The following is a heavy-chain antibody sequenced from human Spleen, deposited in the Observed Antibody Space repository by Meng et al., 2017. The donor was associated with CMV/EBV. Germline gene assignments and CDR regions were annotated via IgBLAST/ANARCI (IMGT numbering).Heavy chain of an antibody. V-gene: IGHV3-30*02. CDR3: ASGAVVYSSSPRGFDY. J-gene: IGHJ4*02. D-gene: IGHD6-6*01. CDR2: IWHDGSNK. Sequence: GESLKISCAASGFSISTYGMNWVRQSPGKGLEWVALIWHDGSNKYYADSVKGRFSISRDNSKNTLYLQMNSLRAEDTAVYYCASGAVVYSSSPRGFDYWGQGTLVTVSS. CDR1: GFSISTYG.